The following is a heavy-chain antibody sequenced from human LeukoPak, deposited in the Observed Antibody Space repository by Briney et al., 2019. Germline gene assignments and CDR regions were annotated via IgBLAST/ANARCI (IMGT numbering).Heavy chain of an antibody. D-gene: IGHD1-7*01. Sequence: SVKVSCKASGGIFINSAINWVPQAPGQGLEWMGGIIPIFGTANYAQKFQGRVTITTDESTGTAYMELSSLRSEDMAVYYCARVPEQELCVYWGQATLVTVSS. CDR1: GGIFINSA. V-gene: IGHV1-69*05. CDR3: ARVPEQELCVY. J-gene: IGHJ4*02. CDR2: IIPIFGTA.